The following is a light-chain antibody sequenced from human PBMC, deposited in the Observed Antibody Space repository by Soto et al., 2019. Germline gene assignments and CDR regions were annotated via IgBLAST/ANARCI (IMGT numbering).Light chain of an antibody. J-gene: IGKJ1*01. CDR3: QQDSNFPRWP. CDR2: GAS. V-gene: IGKV3D-7*01. CDR1: QSVSSIY. Sequence: GARGRVCGRARQSVSSIYLTWYQQKPGQAPRLLIYGASTRATGIPARFSGSGSGTDFTLTISSLQPEDFAFYYCQQDSNFPRWPFAQGTKVDI.